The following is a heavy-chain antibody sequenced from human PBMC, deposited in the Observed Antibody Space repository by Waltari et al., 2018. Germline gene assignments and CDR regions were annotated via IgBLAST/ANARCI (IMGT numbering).Heavy chain of an antibody. D-gene: IGHD6-6*01. Sequence: QLQLQESGPGLLRPSETLSLTCTDAAGSISSTTDSWGWIRQPPGKGLEWIGSIHHTGSIYYNPSLKTRVTISADTSRQHLSLKLRSVTAADTALYYCARSVAARRINWFDPWGQGTLVTVSS. J-gene: IGHJ5*02. V-gene: IGHV4-39*02. CDR2: IHHTGSI. CDR3: ARSVAARRINWFDP. CDR1: AGSISSTTDS.